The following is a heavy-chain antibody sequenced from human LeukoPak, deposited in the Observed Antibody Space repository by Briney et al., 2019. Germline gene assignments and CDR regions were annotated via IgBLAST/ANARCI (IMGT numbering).Heavy chain of an antibody. J-gene: IGHJ4*02. CDR2: INPSGGST. Sequence: ASVTVSCTASGYTFTNYYMHWVRQAPGQGLEWMGIINPSGGSTSYAQKFQGRVIMTRDTSTSTVYMELSSLRSEDTAVYYCARANKLGNVVLLFYWGQGTLVTVSS. CDR1: GYTFTNYY. CDR3: ARANKLGNVVLLFY. V-gene: IGHV1-46*01. D-gene: IGHD7-27*01.